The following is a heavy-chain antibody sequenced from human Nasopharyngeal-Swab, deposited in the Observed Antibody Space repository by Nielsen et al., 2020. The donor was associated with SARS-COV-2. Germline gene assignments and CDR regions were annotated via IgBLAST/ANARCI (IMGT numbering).Heavy chain of an antibody. Sequence: GKSLKIPCPASGFTFSSYSLNWVRQAPGKGLEWVSYISGSVGTNYSADSVKGRFTISSDNAKKSLYLQMNSQRAENTAVYYCVFIIVRWVADYWGQGTLVTVSS. D-gene: IGHD2/OR15-2a*01. CDR1: GFTFSSYS. J-gene: IGHJ4*02. V-gene: IGHV3-48*04. CDR3: VFIIVRWVADY. CDR2: ISGSVGTN.